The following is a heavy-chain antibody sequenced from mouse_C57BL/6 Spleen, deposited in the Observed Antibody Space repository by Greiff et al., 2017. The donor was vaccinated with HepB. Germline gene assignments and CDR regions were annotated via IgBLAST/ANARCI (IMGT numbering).Heavy chain of an antibody. D-gene: IGHD1-1*01. V-gene: IGHV1-82*01. CDR1: GYAFSSSW. J-gene: IGHJ3*01. Sequence: VKLMESGPELVKPGASVKISCKASGYAFSSSWMNWVKQRPGKGLEWIGRIYPGDGDTNYNGKFKGKATLTADKSSSTAYMQLSSLTSEDSAVYFCARSGGSSHGFAYWGQGTLVTVSA. CDR3: ARSGGSSHGFAY. CDR2: IYPGDGDT.